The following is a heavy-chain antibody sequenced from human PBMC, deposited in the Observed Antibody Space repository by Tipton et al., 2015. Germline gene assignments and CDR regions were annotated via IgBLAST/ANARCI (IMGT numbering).Heavy chain of an antibody. Sequence: LRLSCTVSGGSMSDYYWNWIRQSPGKGLEWIGYIRNSKYTFYNPSLESRVSMSVDTSKTQFSLEMRSVTATDTAVYYCARARGRHGGLFDSWGQGTLVTVSS. CDR3: ARARGRHGGLFDS. J-gene: IGHJ4*02. D-gene: IGHD4-23*01. V-gene: IGHV4-59*01. CDR1: GGSMSDYY. CDR2: IRNSKYT.